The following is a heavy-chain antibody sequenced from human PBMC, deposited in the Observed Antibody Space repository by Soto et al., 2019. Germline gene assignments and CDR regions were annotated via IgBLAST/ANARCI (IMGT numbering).Heavy chain of an antibody. D-gene: IGHD6-25*01. CDR3: AKAEGIAASGMDV. CDR2: ISWNSGSI. Sequence: PGGSLRLSCAASGFTFDDYAMHWVRQAPGKGLEWVSGISWNSGSIGYADSVRGRFTISRDNAKNSLYLQMNSLRGEDTALYYCAKAEGIAASGMDVWGQGTTVTVSS. V-gene: IGHV3-9*01. CDR1: GFTFDDYA. J-gene: IGHJ6*02.